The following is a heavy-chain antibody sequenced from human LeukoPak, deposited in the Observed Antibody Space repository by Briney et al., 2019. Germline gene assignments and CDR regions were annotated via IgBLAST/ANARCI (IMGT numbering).Heavy chain of an antibody. Sequence: KPSETLSLTCAVSGYSISSGYYWGWIRQPPGKGLEWIGSIYHSGSTYYNPSLKSRVTISVDTSKNQFSLKLSSVTAADTAVYYCTALDFWSGYSADYWGQGTLVTVSS. CDR2: IYHSGST. J-gene: IGHJ4*02. CDR3: TALDFWSGYSADY. D-gene: IGHD3-3*01. CDR1: GYSISSGYY. V-gene: IGHV4-38-2*01.